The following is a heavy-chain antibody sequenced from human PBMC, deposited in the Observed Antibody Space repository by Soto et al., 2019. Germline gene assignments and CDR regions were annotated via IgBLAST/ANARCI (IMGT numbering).Heavy chain of an antibody. Sequence: HLQLQESGPGLVKPSETLSLTCTVSGGSISSSSYYWGWIRQPPGKGLEWIGSIHYSGSTYYNPSLKSRVTISVDTSKNQFSLKLNSVTAADTAVYYCARPGGYTNWYNWFDPWGQGTLVTVSS. CDR3: ARPGGYTNWYNWFDP. D-gene: IGHD1-1*01. J-gene: IGHJ5*02. CDR2: IHYSGST. V-gene: IGHV4-39*01. CDR1: GGSISSSSYY.